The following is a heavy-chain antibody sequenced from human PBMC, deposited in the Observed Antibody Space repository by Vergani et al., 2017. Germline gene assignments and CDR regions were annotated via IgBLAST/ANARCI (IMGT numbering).Heavy chain of an antibody. J-gene: IGHJ4*02. CDR2: ISYDGSNK. Sequence: QVQLVESGGGVVQPGRSLRLSCAASGFTFSSYAMHWVRQAPGKGLEWVAVISYDGSNKYYADSVKGRFTISRNNSKNTLYLQVNSLRAEDTAVYYCAKGRQDYFDGGGEGRLVTVYS. CDR3: AKGRQDYFDG. V-gene: IGHV3-30-3*01. CDR1: GFTFSSYA.